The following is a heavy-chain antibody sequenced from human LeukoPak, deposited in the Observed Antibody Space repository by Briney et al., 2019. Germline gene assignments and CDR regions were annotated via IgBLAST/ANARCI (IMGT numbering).Heavy chain of an antibody. CDR1: GGSISSGGYY. CDR2: IYYSGST. CDR3: ARDNYDILTAYGMDV. D-gene: IGHD3-9*01. Sequence: SQTLSLTCTVSGGSISSGGYYWSWIRQHPGEGLEWIGYIYYSGSTYYNPSLKSRVTISVDTSKNQFSLKLSSVTAADTAVYYCARDNYDILTAYGMDVWGQGTTVTVSS. V-gene: IGHV4-31*03. J-gene: IGHJ6*02.